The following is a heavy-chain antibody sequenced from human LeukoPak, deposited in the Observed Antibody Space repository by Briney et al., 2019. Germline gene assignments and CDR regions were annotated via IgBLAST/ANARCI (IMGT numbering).Heavy chain of an antibody. V-gene: IGHV5-51*01. D-gene: IGHD6-19*01. CDR3: ARHVAVAGNDY. CDR2: INPVDSDT. Sequence: GESLKISCKGSGYIFTRHWIGWVRQMPGKGLEWTGIINPVDSDTKYNLALQGQVTISADKSISTAYLQWSSLKASDTAMYYCARHVAVAGNDYWGQGTLVTVSS. J-gene: IGHJ4*02. CDR1: GYIFTRHW.